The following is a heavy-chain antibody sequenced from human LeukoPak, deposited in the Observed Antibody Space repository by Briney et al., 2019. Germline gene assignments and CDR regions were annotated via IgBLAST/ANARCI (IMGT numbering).Heavy chain of an antibody. D-gene: IGHD5-12*01. CDR3: ARGEGYSGYGASDY. J-gene: IGHJ4*02. Sequence: ASVKVSCKAPGYTFTDYYMHWVRQAPGQGLEWMGRINPNSGGTNYAQKLQGRVTMTTDTSTSTAYMELRSLRSDDTAVYYCARGEGYSGYGASDYWGQGTLVTVSS. V-gene: IGHV1-2*06. CDR2: INPNSGGT. CDR1: GYTFTDYY.